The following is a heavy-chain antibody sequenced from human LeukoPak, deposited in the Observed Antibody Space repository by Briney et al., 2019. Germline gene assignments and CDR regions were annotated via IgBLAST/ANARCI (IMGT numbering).Heavy chain of an antibody. CDR3: ARARYGGNVEDAFDI. CDR1: GGSISSSSYY. V-gene: IGHV4-39*07. J-gene: IGHJ3*02. D-gene: IGHD4-23*01. Sequence: PSETLSLTCTVSGGSISSSSYYWGWIRQPPGKGLEWIGSIYYSGSTYYNPSLKSRVTISVDTSKNQFSLKLSSVTAADTAVYYCARARYGGNVEDAFDIWGQGTMVTVSS. CDR2: IYYSGST.